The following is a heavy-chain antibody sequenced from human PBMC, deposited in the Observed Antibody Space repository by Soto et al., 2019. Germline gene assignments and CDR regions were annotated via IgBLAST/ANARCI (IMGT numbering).Heavy chain of an antibody. V-gene: IGHV4-30-2*01. D-gene: IGHD5-18*01. J-gene: IGHJ3*02. Sequence: SETLSLTCAVSGGSISSGGYSWSWIRQPPGKGLEWIGYIYHSGSTYYNPSLKSRVTISVDRSKNQFSLKLSSVTAADTAVYYCARVDTAMVTGFAFDIWGQGTMVTVSS. CDR3: ARVDTAMVTGFAFDI. CDR1: GGSISSGGYS. CDR2: IYHSGST.